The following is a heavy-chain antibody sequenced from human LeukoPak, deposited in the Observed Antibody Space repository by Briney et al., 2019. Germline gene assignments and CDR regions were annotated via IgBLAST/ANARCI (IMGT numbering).Heavy chain of an antibody. J-gene: IGHJ4*02. CDR3: ARTYSNTFDY. D-gene: IGHD4-11*01. Sequence: PGGSLRLSCAASGFTFSSYAMHWVRQAPGKGLEWVAVISYDGSNKYYADSVKGRFTISRDNSKNTLYLQMNGLRAEDTAVYYCARTYSNTFDYWGQGTLVTVSS. CDR2: ISYDGSNK. V-gene: IGHV3-30-3*01. CDR1: GFTFSSYA.